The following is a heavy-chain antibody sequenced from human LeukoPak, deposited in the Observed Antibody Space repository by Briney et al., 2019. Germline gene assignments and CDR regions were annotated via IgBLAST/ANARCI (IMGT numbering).Heavy chain of an antibody. CDR1: GYIFSDYY. Sequence: GGSLRVSCEASGYIFSDYYVHWVRQAPGKGLECVAGINIKGGRTFYENSVKCSFTIARDNSKNALYLEMASLRAADMAVYYGAGGAASGGYDYWGQGALVTVSS. J-gene: IGHJ4*02. V-gene: IGHV3-64*01. CDR2: INIKGGRT. CDR3: AGGAASGGYDY. D-gene: IGHD3-10*01.